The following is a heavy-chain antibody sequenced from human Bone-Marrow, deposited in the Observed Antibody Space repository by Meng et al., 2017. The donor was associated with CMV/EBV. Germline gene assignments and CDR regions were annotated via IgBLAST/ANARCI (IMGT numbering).Heavy chain of an antibody. D-gene: IGHD6-6*01. V-gene: IGHV3-21*01. CDR1: GFTFSSYS. Sequence: GESLKISCAASGFTFSSYSMNWVRQAPGKGLEWVSSISSSSYKYYADSVKGRFTISRDNAKNSLYLQMNSLRAEDTAVYYCARLSIAARPRDAFDIWGQETMVTVSS. J-gene: IGHJ3*02. CDR3: ARLSIAARPRDAFDI. CDR2: ISSSSYK.